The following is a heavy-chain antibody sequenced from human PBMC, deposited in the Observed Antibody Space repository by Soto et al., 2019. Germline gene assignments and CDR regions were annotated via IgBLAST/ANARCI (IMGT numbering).Heavy chain of an antibody. J-gene: IGHJ6*03. D-gene: IGHD3-9*01. CDR3: ARALAYYDILTGYENYYYYYMDV. CDR2: ISAYNGNT. V-gene: IGHV1-18*01. CDR1: GYTFTSYG. Sequence: ASVKVSCKASGYTFTSYGISWVRQAPGQGLEWMGWISAYNGNTNYAQKLQGRVTITTDTSTSTAYMELRSLRSDDTAVYYCARALAYYDILTGYENYYYYYMDVWGKGTTVTVSS.